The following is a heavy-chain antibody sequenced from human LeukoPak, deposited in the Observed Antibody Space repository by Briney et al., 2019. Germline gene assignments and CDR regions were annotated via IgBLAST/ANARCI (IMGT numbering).Heavy chain of an antibody. CDR1: GGSISNSSYY. CDR2: IYYSGST. Sequence: SETLSLTCTVSGGSISNSSYYWGWIRQPPGKGLEWIGSIYYSGSTYYNPSLKSRVTISVDTSKNQFSLKLSSVTAADTAVYYCARHGGNSEGYWGQGTLVTVSS. D-gene: IGHD4-23*01. CDR3: ARHGGNSEGY. J-gene: IGHJ4*02. V-gene: IGHV4-39*07.